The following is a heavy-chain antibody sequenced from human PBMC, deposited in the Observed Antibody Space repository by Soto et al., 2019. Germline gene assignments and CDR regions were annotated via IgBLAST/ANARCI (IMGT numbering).Heavy chain of an antibody. Sequence: PSETLSLTCTASGGSVSSGSYYWSWIRQPPGKGLEWIGYIYYSGSTNYNPSLKSRVTISVDTSKNQFSLKLSSVTAADTAVYYCARADESSGWPFDYWGQGTLVTVSS. V-gene: IGHV4-61*01. CDR3: ARADESSGWPFDY. CDR2: IYYSGST. J-gene: IGHJ4*02. D-gene: IGHD6-19*01. CDR1: GGSVSSGSYY.